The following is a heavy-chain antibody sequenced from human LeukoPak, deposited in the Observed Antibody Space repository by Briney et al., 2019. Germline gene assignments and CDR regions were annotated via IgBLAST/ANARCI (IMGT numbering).Heavy chain of an antibody. Sequence: GRSLRLSCAASGFTFSSYAMHCVRQAPGKGLEWVAVISYDGSNKYYADSVKGRFTISRDNSKNTLYLQMNSLRAEDTAVYYCARDPGVRGNYYYYYGMDVWGQGTTVTVSS. V-gene: IGHV3-30*04. CDR1: GFTFSSYA. J-gene: IGHJ6*02. CDR3: ARDPGVRGNYYYYYGMDV. D-gene: IGHD3-10*01. CDR2: ISYDGSNK.